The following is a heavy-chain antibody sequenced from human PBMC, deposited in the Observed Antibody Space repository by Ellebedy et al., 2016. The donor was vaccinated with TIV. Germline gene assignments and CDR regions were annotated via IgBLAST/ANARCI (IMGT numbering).Heavy chain of an antibody. V-gene: IGHV5-51*01. CDR3: ARLAPIVVVTALPNHFDY. J-gene: IGHJ4*02. CDR1: GYSFTSYW. CDR2: IYPGDSDT. D-gene: IGHD2-21*02. Sequence: GESLKISXKGSGYSFTSYWIGWVRQMPGKGLEWMGIIYPGDSDTRYSPSFQGQVTISSDKSISTAYLQWSSLKASDTAMYYCARLAPIVVVTALPNHFDYWGQGTLVTVSS.